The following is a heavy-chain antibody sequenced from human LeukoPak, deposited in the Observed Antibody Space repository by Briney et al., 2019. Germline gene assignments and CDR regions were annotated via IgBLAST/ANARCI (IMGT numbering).Heavy chain of an antibody. V-gene: IGHV1-69*01. Sequence: FSSYAISWVRQAPGQGLEWMGXXIPIFGTANYAQKFQGRVTITADESTSTAYMELSSLRSGDTAVYYCARAEVSYCSGGSCYSTYYFDYWGQGTLVTVSS. CDR3: ARAEVSYCSGGSCYSTYYFDY. J-gene: IGHJ4*02. CDR2: XIPIFGTA. CDR1: FSSYA. D-gene: IGHD2-15*01.